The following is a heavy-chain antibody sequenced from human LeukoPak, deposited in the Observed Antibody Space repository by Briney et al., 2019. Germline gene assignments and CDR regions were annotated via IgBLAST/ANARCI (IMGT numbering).Heavy chain of an antibody. V-gene: IGHV3-21*01. CDR3: ARAAPNYYDSSAYSPDAFDI. Sequence: GGSLRLSCAASGFTFSSNSMNWVRQAPGKGLEWVSSISSSSSYIYYADSVKGRFTISRDNAKNSLYLQMNSLRAEDTAVYYCARAAPNYYDSSAYSPDAFDIWGQGTMVTVSS. D-gene: IGHD3-22*01. J-gene: IGHJ3*02. CDR2: ISSSSSYI. CDR1: GFTFSSNS.